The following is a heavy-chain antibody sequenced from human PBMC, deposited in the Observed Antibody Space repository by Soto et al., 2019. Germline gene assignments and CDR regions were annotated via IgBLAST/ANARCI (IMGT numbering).Heavy chain of an antibody. CDR1: GYTFTSYG. Sequence: ASVKVSCKASGYTFTSYGISWVRQAPGQGLEWMGWISAYNGNTNYAQKLQGRVTMTTDTSTSTAYIEMRSLRSDDTAVYYCAHLFYDSSGSYGMDVWGQGTTVTVSS. CDR2: ISAYNGNT. CDR3: AHLFYDSSGSYGMDV. V-gene: IGHV1-18*01. J-gene: IGHJ6*02. D-gene: IGHD3-22*01.